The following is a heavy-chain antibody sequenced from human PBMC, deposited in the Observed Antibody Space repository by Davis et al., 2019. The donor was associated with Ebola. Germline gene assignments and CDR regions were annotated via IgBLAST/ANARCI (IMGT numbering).Heavy chain of an antibody. V-gene: IGHV3-21*03. CDR1: GFTFSSYS. Sequence: PGGSLRLSCAASGFTFSSYSMNWVRQAPGKGLEWVSSISSSSSYIYYADSVKGRFTISRDNSKNTLYLQMNSLRAEDTAVYYCARELAVAFFDYWGQGTLVTVSS. CDR2: ISSSSSYI. D-gene: IGHD6-19*01. J-gene: IGHJ4*02. CDR3: ARELAVAFFDY.